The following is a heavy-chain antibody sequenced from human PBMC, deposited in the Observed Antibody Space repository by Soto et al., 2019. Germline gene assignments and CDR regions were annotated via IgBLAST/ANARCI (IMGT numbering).Heavy chain of an antibody. CDR3: ARDTRAGGDYYYGIDV. V-gene: IGHV3-30*04. J-gene: IGHJ6*02. CDR1: GFTFSSYA. CDR2: ISYDGRNK. Sequence: GGSLRLSCVASGFTFSSYAMHWVRQAPGKGLEWVAVISYDGRNKFYLDSVKGRFTISRDNSRDTLFLQLNSLRVEDTAVYYCARDTRAGGDYYYGIDVWGQGTEGTVSS. D-gene: IGHD2-15*01.